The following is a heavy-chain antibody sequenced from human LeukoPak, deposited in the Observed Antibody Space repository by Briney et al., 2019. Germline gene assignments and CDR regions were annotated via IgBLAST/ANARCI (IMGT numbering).Heavy chain of an antibody. J-gene: IGHJ5*02. CDR3: ARYYYDSSGYYYVWFDP. CDR2: IYHSGST. V-gene: IGHV4-38-2*01. D-gene: IGHD3-22*01. Sequence: PSETLSLTCAVSGYSISSGYYWGWTRQPPGKGLEWIGSIYHSGSTYYNPSLKSRVTISVDTSKNQFSLKLSSVTAADTAVYYCARYYYDSSGYYYVWFDPWGQGTLVTVSS. CDR1: GYSISSGYY.